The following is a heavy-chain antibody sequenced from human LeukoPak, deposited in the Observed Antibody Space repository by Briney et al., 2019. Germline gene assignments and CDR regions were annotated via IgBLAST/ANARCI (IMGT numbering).Heavy chain of an antibody. CDR2: ISSSGSTI. CDR3: ARAKPEQDAFDI. Sequence: GGSLRLSXAASGFTFRSYEMNWVRQAPGKGLEWVSYISSSGSTIYYADSVKGRFTISRDNAKNSLYLQMNSLRAEDTAVYYCARAKPEQDAFDIWGQGTMVTVSS. V-gene: IGHV3-48*03. CDR1: GFTFRSYE. J-gene: IGHJ3*02. D-gene: IGHD1/OR15-1a*01.